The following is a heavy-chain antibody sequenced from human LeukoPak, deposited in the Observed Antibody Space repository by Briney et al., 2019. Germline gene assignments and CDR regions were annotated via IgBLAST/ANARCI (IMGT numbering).Heavy chain of an antibody. J-gene: IGHJ5*02. CDR3: ARSGAVGANNWFDP. Sequence: ASVKVSCKASGYTFTSYGISWVRQAPGQGLEWMGWISAYNGNTNYAQKPQGRVTMTTDTSTSTAYMGLRSLRSDDTAVYYCARSGAVGANNWFDPWGQGTLVTVSS. V-gene: IGHV1-18*01. CDR2: ISAYNGNT. CDR1: GYTFTSYG. D-gene: IGHD1-26*01.